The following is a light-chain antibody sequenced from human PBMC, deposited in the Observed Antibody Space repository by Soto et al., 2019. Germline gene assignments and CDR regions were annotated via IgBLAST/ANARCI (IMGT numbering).Light chain of an antibody. CDR3: QPYGTSYRT. CDR2: LAS. J-gene: IGKJ1*01. CDR1: QTISTS. Sequence: IQMTQSPSNLYALVGGRVTSICRASQTISTSLAWYQQKPGKDPKFLIYLASTLQSGVKERFSGSGSATEFTLSISSLQPDDFATYYCQPYGTSYRTFGTGQKVDIK. V-gene: IGKV1-5*03.